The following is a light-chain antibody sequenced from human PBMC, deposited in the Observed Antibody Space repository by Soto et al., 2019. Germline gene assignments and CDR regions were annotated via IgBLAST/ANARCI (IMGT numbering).Light chain of an antibody. CDR1: QSVSSN. J-gene: IGKJ5*01. Sequence: VITQAPATLSVSPGERATLSCRASQSVSSNLAWYQQKPGQAPRLLIYGASTRATGIPARFSGSGSGTEFTLPISSLQSEDFAVYDGQQYKNWPPITFGQGTRLEIK. CDR3: QQYKNWPPIT. CDR2: GAS. V-gene: IGKV3-15*01.